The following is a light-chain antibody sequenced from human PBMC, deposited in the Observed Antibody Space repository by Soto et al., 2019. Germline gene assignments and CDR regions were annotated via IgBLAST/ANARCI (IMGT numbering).Light chain of an antibody. V-gene: IGKV3-15*01. J-gene: IGKJ1*01. Sequence: EILMTQYPATLSVSPGERATLSCGASQSVSSNLAWYQQKPGQAPRLLIYGASTRATGIPARFSGSGSATEFTLPISSLQSEDFAAYYCQQYNNWPPWTFGHGTKVDIK. CDR2: GAS. CDR3: QQYNNWPPWT. CDR1: QSVSSN.